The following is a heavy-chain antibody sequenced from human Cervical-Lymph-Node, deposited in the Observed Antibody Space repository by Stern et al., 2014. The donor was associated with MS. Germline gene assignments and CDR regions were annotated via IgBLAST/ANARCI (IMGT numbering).Heavy chain of an antibody. CDR3: ARGLLGSENAFDI. J-gene: IGHJ3*02. CDR1: GYTFTSYG. Sequence: QMQLVQSGAEVKKPGASVKVSCKASGYTFTSYGISLGRQAPGQGLELMGLTSAYSGNTNYAQKLQGRVTMTTDTSTSTAYMELRSRRSDDTAVYYCARGLLGSENAFDIWGQGTMVTVSS. CDR2: TSAYSGNT. V-gene: IGHV1-18*01. D-gene: IGHD2-15*01.